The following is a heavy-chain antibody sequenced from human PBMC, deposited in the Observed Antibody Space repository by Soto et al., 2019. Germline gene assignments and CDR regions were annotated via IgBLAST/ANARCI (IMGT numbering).Heavy chain of an antibody. D-gene: IGHD6-19*01. CDR3: AKFTASTNIAVAGFYYYGMDV. Sequence: PGGSLRLSCAASGFTFSSYAMSWVRQAPGKGLEWVSAISGSGGSTYYADSVKGRFTISRDNSKNTLYLQMNSLRAEDTAVYYCAKFTASTNIAVAGFYYYGMDVWGQGTTVTVS. J-gene: IGHJ6*02. CDR2: ISGSGGST. CDR1: GFTFSSYA. V-gene: IGHV3-23*01.